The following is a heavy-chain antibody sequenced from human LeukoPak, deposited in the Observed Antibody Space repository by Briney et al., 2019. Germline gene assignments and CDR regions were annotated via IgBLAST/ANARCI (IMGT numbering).Heavy chain of an antibody. CDR2: IKSKTDGGTT. Sequence: GGSLRLSGEASGLTLVDYGMSWVGQAPGKGLEWVGRIKSKTDGGTTDYAAPVKGRFTISRDDSKNTLYLQMNSLKTEDTAVYYCTTEGIVGAIPYYYYGMDVWGQGTTVTVSS. V-gene: IGHV3-15*01. CDR3: TTEGIVGAIPYYYYGMDV. J-gene: IGHJ6*02. CDR1: GLTLVDYG. D-gene: IGHD1-26*01.